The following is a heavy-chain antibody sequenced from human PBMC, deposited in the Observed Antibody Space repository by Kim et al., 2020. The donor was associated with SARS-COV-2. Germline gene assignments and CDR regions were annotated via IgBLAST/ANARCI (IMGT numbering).Heavy chain of an antibody. D-gene: IGHD3-10*01. CDR2: IYSGGST. Sequence: GGSLRLSCAASGFTVSSNYMSWVRQAPGKGLEWVSVIYSGGSTYYADSVKGRFTISRDNSKNTLYLQMNSLRAEDTAVYYCARDQPGIHSYFDLWGRGTLVTVSS. J-gene: IGHJ2*01. V-gene: IGHV3-53*01. CDR1: GFTVSSNY. CDR3: ARDQPGIHSYFDL.